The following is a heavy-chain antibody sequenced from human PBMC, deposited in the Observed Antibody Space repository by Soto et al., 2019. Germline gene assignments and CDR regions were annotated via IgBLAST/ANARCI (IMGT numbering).Heavy chain of an antibody. CDR1: GFTFSSYA. CDR2: ISGSGGST. V-gene: IGHV3-23*01. J-gene: IGHJ4*02. CDR3: AKDITVVVASTSPFGY. Sequence: GGSLRLSCAASGFTFSSYAMSWVRQAPGKGLEWVSSISGSGGSTYYADSVKGRFTISRDNSKNTLYLQMNSLRAEDTAVYYCAKDITVVVASTSPFGYWGQGTLVTVSS. D-gene: IGHD2-15*01.